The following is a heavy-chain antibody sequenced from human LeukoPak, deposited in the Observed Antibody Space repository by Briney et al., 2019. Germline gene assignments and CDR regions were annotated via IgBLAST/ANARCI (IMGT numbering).Heavy chain of an antibody. D-gene: IGHD6-13*01. CDR3: ARTGGHGYSRFDY. CDR1: GGTFSSYA. CDR2: IIPIFGTA. J-gene: IGHJ4*02. V-gene: IGHV1-69*06. Sequence: SVKVSCKASGGTFSSYAISWVRQAPGQGLEWMGGIIPIFGTANYAQKFQGRVTITADKSTSTAYMELSSLRSEGTAVYYCARTGGHGYSRFDYWGQGTLVTVSS.